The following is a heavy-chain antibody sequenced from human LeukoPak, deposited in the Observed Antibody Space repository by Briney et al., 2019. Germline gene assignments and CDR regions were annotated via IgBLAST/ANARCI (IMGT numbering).Heavy chain of an antibody. V-gene: IGHV1-69*13. J-gene: IGHJ6*02. CDR1: GYTFTSYA. D-gene: IGHD2-2*01. Sequence: SVKVSCKASGYTFTSYAISWVRQAPGQGLEWMGGIIPIFGTANYAQKFQGRVTITADESTSTAYMELSSLRSEDTAVYYCARDPDIVVVPAAISPYYGMDVWGQGTTVTVSS. CDR2: IIPIFGTA. CDR3: ARDPDIVVVPAAISPYYGMDV.